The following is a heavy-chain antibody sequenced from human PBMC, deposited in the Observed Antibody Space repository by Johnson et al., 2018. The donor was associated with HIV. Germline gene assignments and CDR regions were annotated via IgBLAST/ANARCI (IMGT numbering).Heavy chain of an antibody. J-gene: IGHJ3*02. Sequence: VQLVESGGGVVQPGGSLRLSCAASGFTFSDYYMSWIRQAPGKGLEWVSHISSSGSTIYYADSVKGRFTISRDNAKNSLYLQMNSLRAEDTAVYYCARYHYYDSRLNDAFDIWGQGTMVTVSS. CDR3: ARYHYYDSRLNDAFDI. CDR2: ISSSGSTI. V-gene: IGHV3-11*04. D-gene: IGHD3-22*01. CDR1: GFTFSDYY.